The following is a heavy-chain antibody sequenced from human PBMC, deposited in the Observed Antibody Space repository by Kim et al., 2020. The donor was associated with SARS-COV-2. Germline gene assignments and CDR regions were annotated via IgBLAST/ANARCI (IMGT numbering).Heavy chain of an antibody. CDR1: GYTFTSYY. CDR2: INPSGGST. V-gene: IGHV1-46*01. CDR3: ARDHYGSGSYCNCWFDP. J-gene: IGHJ5*02. D-gene: IGHD3-10*01. Sequence: ASVKVSCKASGYTFTSYYMHWVRQAPGQGLEWMGIINPSGGSTSYAQKFQGRVTMTRDTSTSTVYMELSSLRSEDTAVYYCARDHYGSGSYCNCWFDPWGQGTLVTVSS.